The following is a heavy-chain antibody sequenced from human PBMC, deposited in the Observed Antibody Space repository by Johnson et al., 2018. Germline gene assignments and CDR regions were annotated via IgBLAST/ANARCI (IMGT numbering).Heavy chain of an antibody. V-gene: IGHV3-73*02. Sequence: VQLQESGGGLVQPGGSLKLSCAASGFTFSGAPIHWVRPASWKGLEWVGHIRNKANYYATEYAGSVTGRFTISRDDSKNRLYLQMNGLKTEDTAVYYCTTLPLGYDSSGYYSLYAMDVWGQGTTVTVSS. J-gene: IGHJ6*02. D-gene: IGHD3-22*01. CDR2: IRNKANYYAT. CDR1: GFTFSGAP. CDR3: TTLPLGYDSSGYYSLYAMDV.